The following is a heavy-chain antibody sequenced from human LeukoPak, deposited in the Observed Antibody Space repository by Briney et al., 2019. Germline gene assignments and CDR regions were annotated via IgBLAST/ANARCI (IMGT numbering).Heavy chain of an antibody. CDR3: ARGIAVAPDTFGI. CDR2: MNPNSGNT. J-gene: IGHJ3*02. CDR1: GYTFTSYD. D-gene: IGHD6-19*01. Sequence: GASVKVSCKASGYTFTSYDINWVRHATGPGLEWMGWMNPNSGNTGYAQKFQGRVTMTRNTSISTAYMELSSLRSEDTAVYYCARGIAVAPDTFGIWGQGTMVTVSS. V-gene: IGHV1-8*01.